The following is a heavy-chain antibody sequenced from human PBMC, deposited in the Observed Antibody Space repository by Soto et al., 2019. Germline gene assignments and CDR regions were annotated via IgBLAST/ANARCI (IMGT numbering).Heavy chain of an antibody. D-gene: IGHD3-22*01. CDR3: ARLLRYYDSSGYYYFDH. CDR2: IYYSGST. CDR1: GGSISNSSYY. Sequence: SEPLSLTCTVSGGSISNSSYYWGWIRQPPGKGLEWMGSIYYSGSTHYNPSLKSRVTISVDTSKNQFSLKLSSVTAADTAVYYCARLLRYYDSSGYYYFDHWGQGTLVTVS. V-gene: IGHV4-39*01. J-gene: IGHJ4*02.